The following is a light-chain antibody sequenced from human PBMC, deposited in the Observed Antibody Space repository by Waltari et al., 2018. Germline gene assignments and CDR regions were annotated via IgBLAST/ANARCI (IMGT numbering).Light chain of an antibody. Sequence: QSALTHPASVSGSPGQSITIPCTGSSSDVGAYNFVSWHQQHPGNAPKLMIYDVRDRPSGVSNRFSGSKSGNTASLTISGLQAEDEADYYCSSYTRIGTVVFGGGTKVTVL. CDR2: DVR. CDR3: SSYTRIGTVV. CDR1: SSDVGAYNF. J-gene: IGLJ2*01. V-gene: IGLV2-14*03.